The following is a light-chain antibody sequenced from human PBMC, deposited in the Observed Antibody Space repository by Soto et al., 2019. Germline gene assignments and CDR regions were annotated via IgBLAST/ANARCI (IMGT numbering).Light chain of an antibody. CDR3: QQYCSSPLT. CDR2: GSS. J-gene: IGKJ1*01. Sequence: EIVLTQSPGTLSLSPGERATLSCRASQSVSSSYLAWYQQKPGQAPRILIYGSSSRATGIPDRFSGSGSGTDFTLTISRLEPEDFAVYYCQQYCSSPLTFGQGTKVEIK. CDR1: QSVSSSY. V-gene: IGKV3-20*01.